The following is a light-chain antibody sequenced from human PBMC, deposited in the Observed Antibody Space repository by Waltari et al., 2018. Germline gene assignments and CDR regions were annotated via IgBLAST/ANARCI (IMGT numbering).Light chain of an antibody. V-gene: IGLV2-8*01. Sequence: QSALTQPPSASGSPGQSVTISCTGTSSDVGGYDYVSWYQQHPGKAPKLMIFEVNKWPAWVLDRFSGSKSGNTASLTISGLQPEDEADYYCSSYAGSNNFVVFGGGTKLTVL. CDR2: EVN. CDR3: SSYAGSNNFVV. CDR1: SSDVGGYDY. J-gene: IGLJ2*01.